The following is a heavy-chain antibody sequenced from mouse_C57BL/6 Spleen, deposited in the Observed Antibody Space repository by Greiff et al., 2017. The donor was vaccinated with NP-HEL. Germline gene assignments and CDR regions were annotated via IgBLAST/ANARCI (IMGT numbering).Heavy chain of an antibody. CDR3: ARPDYLYAMDY. D-gene: IGHD2-4*01. CDR1: GYTFTSYG. Sequence: VQLQESGAELARPGASVKLSCKASGYTFTSYGISWVKQRTGQGLEWIGEIYPRSGNTYYNEKFKGKATLTADKSSSTAYMELRSLTSEDSAVYFCARPDYLYAMDYWGQGTSVTVSS. J-gene: IGHJ4*01. V-gene: IGHV1-81*01. CDR2: IYPRSGNT.